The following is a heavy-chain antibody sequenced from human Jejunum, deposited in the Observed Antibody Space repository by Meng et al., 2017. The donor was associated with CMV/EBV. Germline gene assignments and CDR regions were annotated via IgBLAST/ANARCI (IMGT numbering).Heavy chain of an antibody. CDR3: ARDQVGGTLLGKFEY. J-gene: IGHJ4*02. Sequence: QLQLQESGPGLVKLSXXLSLTCPVSGGSITRSSHHWGWIRQTPGKGLEWIGSIYETGETNYNPSLKSRVTISVDTSRNQFSLKLTSVTAADTAIYYCARDQVGGTLLGKFEYWGPGTLVTVSS. CDR2: IYETGET. CDR1: GGSITRSSHH. D-gene: IGHD3-10*01. V-gene: IGHV4-39*07.